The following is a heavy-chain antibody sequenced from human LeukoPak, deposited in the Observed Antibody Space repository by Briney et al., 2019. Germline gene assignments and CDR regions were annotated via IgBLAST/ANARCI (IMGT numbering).Heavy chain of an antibody. Sequence: SGPTLVNPTQTLTLICPFSGFSLSTSGVGVGWIRQPPGKALEWLALIYWNDDKRYSPSLKSRLTITKDTSKNQVVLTMTNMDPVDTATYYCAHSSHIVVVPAATNWFDPRGQGTLVTVSS. CDR1: GFSLSTSGVG. V-gene: IGHV2-5*01. CDR2: IYWNDDK. CDR3: AHSSHIVVVPAATNWFDP. J-gene: IGHJ5*02. D-gene: IGHD2-2*01.